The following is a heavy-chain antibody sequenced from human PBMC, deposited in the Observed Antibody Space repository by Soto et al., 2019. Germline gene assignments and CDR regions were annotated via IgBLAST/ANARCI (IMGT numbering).Heavy chain of an antibody. J-gene: IGHJ6*02. Sequence: GGSLRLSCAASGFTFDDYAMPWVREAPGKGLEWVSGISWNSGSIGYADSVKGRFTISRDNAKNSLYLQMNSLRAEDTALYYCAKDWAPSMRGMDVWGQGTTVTVSS. D-gene: IGHD3-22*01. CDR3: AKDWAPSMRGMDV. V-gene: IGHV3-9*01. CDR1: GFTFDDYA. CDR2: ISWNSGSI.